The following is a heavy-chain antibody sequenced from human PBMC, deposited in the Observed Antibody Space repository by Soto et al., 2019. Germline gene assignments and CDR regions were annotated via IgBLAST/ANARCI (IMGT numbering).Heavy chain of an antibody. D-gene: IGHD6-13*01. J-gene: IGHJ4*02. V-gene: IGHV4-39*01. CDR2: IYYSGST. CDR3: AGGRPSGHSSSQVNY. CDR1: GDSISSSSYY. Sequence: HLQLQESGPGLVKPSETLSLTCALSGDSISSSSYYWGWIRQPPGKGLEWIGSIYYSGSTYYNPSLKSRVTISVDKSKNQFSLKLSAVTAADTAVYYCAGGRPSGHSSSQVNYWGQGTLVTVSS.